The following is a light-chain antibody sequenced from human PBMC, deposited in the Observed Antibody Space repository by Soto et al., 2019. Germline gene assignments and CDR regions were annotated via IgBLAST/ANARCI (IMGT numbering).Light chain of an antibody. CDR2: KVS. CDR1: QSLVSSDGNTY. Sequence: DVVMTQSPLSLPVTLGQPASISCRSSQSLVSSDGNTYLNWFQQRPGQSPRRLIYKVSDRDSGVPDRFSGSGSGTDFTLKISRVEAEDFGVYYCMQGTHWPWTFGQGTKVEIK. V-gene: IGKV2-30*01. J-gene: IGKJ1*01. CDR3: MQGTHWPWT.